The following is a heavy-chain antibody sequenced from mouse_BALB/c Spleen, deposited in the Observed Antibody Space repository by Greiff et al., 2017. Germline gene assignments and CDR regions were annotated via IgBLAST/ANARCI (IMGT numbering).Heavy chain of an antibody. CDR3: ARDLYYYGSSYRYYAMDY. CDR1: GFSLTGYG. J-gene: IGHJ4*01. Sequence: QVQLKESGPGLVAPSQSLSITCTVSGFSLTGYGVNWVRQPPGKGLEWLGMIWGDGSTDYNSALKSRLSISKDNSKSQVFLKMNSLQTDDTARYYSARDLYYYGSSYRYYAMDYWGQGTSVTVSS. D-gene: IGHD1-1*01. V-gene: IGHV2-6-7*01. CDR2: IWGDGST.